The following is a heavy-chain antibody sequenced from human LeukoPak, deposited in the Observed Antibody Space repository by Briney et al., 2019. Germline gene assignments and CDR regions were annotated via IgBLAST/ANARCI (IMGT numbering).Heavy chain of an antibody. CDR2: INPNSGGT. CDR1: GYTFTGYY. J-gene: IGHJ4*02. CDR3: ARAPPPHIKWDY. D-gene: IGHD2-21*01. V-gene: IGHV1-2*02. Sequence: ASVKVSCKASGYTFTGYYMHWVRRAPGQGLEWMGWINPNSGGTNYAQKFQGRVTMTRDTSFSTAYMELSRLRSDDTAVYYCARAPPPHIKWDYWGQGTLVTVSS.